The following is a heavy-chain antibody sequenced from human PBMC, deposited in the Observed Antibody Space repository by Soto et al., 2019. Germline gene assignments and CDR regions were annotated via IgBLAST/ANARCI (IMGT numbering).Heavy chain of an antibody. CDR2: ISAYNGNT. CDR1: GYTFTSYG. V-gene: IGHV1-18*01. D-gene: IGHD2-15*01. Sequence: QVQLVQSGAEVKKPGASVKVSCKASGYTFTSYGISWVRQAPGQGLEWMGWISAYNGNTNYAQKLQGRVTMTTDTSTSTAYMELRSLRSDDTAVYYCARGAEYCSGGSCDSVGDYAFDIWGQGTMVTVSS. CDR3: ARGAEYCSGGSCDSVGDYAFDI. J-gene: IGHJ3*02.